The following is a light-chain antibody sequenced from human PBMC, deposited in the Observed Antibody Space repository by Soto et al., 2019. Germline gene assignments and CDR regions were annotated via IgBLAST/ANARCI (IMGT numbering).Light chain of an antibody. Sequence: EIVMTQSPGTLSVSPGERVTLSCRASQSVTTNLAWYQQKPGQTPRLLIYDISARASGIPGRFSGSGSGTDFTLTISSLQSEDSAVYYCQQYLDWPLTFGGGPKVQI. CDR1: QSVTTN. CDR2: DIS. CDR3: QQYLDWPLT. V-gene: IGKV3-15*01. J-gene: IGKJ4*01.